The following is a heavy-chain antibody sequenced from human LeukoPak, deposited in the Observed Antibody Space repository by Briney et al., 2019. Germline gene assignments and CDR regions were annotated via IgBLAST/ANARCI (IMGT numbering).Heavy chain of an antibody. J-gene: IGHJ6*02. CDR1: GFTFSSYD. Sequence: SGGSLRLSCAASGFTFSSYDMHWVRQATGEGLEWVSAIGTAGDTYYPGSVKGRFTISRENAKNSLYLQMNSLRAEDTAVYYCARAGNAYYDFWSGIYYYYGMDVWGQGTTVTVSS. CDR3: ARAGNAYYDFWSGIYYYYGMDV. V-gene: IGHV3-13*01. D-gene: IGHD3-3*01. CDR2: IGTAGDT.